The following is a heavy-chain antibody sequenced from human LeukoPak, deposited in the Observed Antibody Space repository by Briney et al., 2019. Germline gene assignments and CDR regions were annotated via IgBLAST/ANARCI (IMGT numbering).Heavy chain of an antibody. V-gene: IGHV3-30*03. J-gene: IGHJ6*02. D-gene: IGHD2-21*01. CDR3: ARDVIGAPDYYYYGMDV. CDR2: ISYDGSNK. CDR1: GFTFSSYG. Sequence: GGSLRLSCAASGFTFSSYGIHWVRQAPGKGLEWVAVISYDGSNKYYADSVKGRFTISRDNSKNTLYLQMNSLRAEDTAVYYCARDVIGAPDYYYYGMDVWGQGTTVTVSS.